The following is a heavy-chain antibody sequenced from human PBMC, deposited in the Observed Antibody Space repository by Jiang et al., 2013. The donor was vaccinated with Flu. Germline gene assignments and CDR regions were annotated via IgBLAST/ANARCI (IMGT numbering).Heavy chain of an antibody. V-gene: IGHV4-59*01. CDR2: IYYSGST. CDR1: SISSYY. CDR3: ARGQWLVRGYYGMDV. D-gene: IGHD6-19*01. Sequence: SISSYYWSWIRQPPGKGLEWIGYIYYSGSTNYNPSLKSRVTISVDTSKNQFSLKLSSVTAADTAVYYCARGQWLVRGYYGMDVWGQGTTVTVSS. J-gene: IGHJ6*02.